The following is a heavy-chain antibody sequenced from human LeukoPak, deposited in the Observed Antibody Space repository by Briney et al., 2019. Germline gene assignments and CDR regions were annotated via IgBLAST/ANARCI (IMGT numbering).Heavy chain of an antibody. J-gene: IGHJ3*02. CDR1: GFTFDDYG. CDR2: INWNGGST. D-gene: IGHD3-10*01. CDR3: ARLSQYGSGREVAFDI. V-gene: IGHV3-20*04. Sequence: GGSLRLSCAASGFTFDDYGMSWVRQAPGKGLEWVSGINWNGGSTGYADSVKGRFTTSRDNAKNSLYLQINSLRAEDTALYYCARLSQYGSGREVAFDIWGQGKMVTVSS.